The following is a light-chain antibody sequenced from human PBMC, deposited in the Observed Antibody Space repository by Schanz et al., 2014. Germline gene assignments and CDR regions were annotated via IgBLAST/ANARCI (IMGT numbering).Light chain of an antibody. CDR3: SSYSSSSILYV. V-gene: IGLV2-14*01. Sequence: QSVLTQPPSASGSPGQSVTISCTGTSSDVGGYNYVSWYQQHPGKAPKLMIYDVSSRPSGVSNRFSGSKSGNTASLTISGLQAEDEVDYYCSSYSSSSILYVFGTGTKLTVL. CDR2: DVS. CDR1: SSDVGGYNY. J-gene: IGLJ1*01.